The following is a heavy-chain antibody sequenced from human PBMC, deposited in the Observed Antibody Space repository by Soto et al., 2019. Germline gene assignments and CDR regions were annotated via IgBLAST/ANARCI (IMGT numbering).Heavy chain of an antibody. CDR3: AILDYGSGSLAGYYYYGMDV. D-gene: IGHD3-10*01. CDR2: INPNSGGT. CDR1: GYTFTGYY. J-gene: IGHJ6*02. Sequence: ASVKVSCKASGYTFTGYYMHWVRQAPGQGLEWMGWINPNSGGTNYAQKFQGRVTMTRDTSISTAYMELSRLRSDDTAVYYCAILDYGSGSLAGYYYYGMDVWGQGTTVTVSS. V-gene: IGHV1-2*02.